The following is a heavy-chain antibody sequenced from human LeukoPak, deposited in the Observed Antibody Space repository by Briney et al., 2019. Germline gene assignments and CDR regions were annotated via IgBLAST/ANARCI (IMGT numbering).Heavy chain of an antibody. Sequence: GGSLRLSCAASGLTFSDYYMSWIRQAPGKGLEWVSYISSSNTYTNYADSVRGRFTISRDNAKNSLYLQMNSLRAEDTAVYYCARDTRREPSGYYALGYFDYWGQGTLVTVSS. CDR3: ARDTRREPSGYYALGYFDY. D-gene: IGHD3-22*01. V-gene: IGHV3-11*05. CDR2: ISSSNTYT. CDR1: GLTFSDYY. J-gene: IGHJ4*02.